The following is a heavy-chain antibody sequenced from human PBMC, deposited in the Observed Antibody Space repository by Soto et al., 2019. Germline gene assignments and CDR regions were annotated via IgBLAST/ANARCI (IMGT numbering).Heavy chain of an antibody. D-gene: IGHD2-15*01. V-gene: IGHV3-23*01. CDR1: GFTFSSYA. J-gene: IGHJ4*02. CDR3: EKDRVLIIVVVVAATFDY. Sequence: GVLRLSCAASGFTFSSYAMSWVRQAPGKGLEWVSAISGSGGSTYYADSVKGRFTISRDNSKNTLYLQMNSLRAEDTAVYYCEKDRVLIIVVVVAATFDYWGQGTLVTV. CDR2: ISGSGGST.